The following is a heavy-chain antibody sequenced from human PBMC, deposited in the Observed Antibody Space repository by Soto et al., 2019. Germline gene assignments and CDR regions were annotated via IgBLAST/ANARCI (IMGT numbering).Heavy chain of an antibody. CDR2: INGDGSTT. CDR3: TRGGTSATYWGLFDY. CDR1: GLTFSNYW. V-gene: IGHV3-74*01. D-gene: IGHD7-27*01. Sequence: EVQLVESGGGLVQPGGSLRLSCAASGLTFSNYWRHWVRQAPGKGLVWVSRINGDGSTTTYADFVKGRFTISRDNAKNTLYLQMDSLGAHDTAVYYCTRGGTSATYWGLFDYWGQGALVTVSS. J-gene: IGHJ4*02.